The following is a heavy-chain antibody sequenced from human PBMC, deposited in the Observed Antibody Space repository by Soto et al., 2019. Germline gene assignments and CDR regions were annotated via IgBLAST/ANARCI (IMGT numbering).Heavy chain of an antibody. CDR1: VFSLSTPRLG. J-gene: IGHJ2*01. V-gene: IGHV2-26*01. Sequence: QVTLKESGPVVVKPTEPLTLTCTVSVFSLSTPRLGVSWIRQPPVKALKWLAHIFSEDVKAYNTSLENKVAISQDTSKSQVVLTMTNVDPLDTATYFFARINSFWLCYWNWYFDLWGRGTLVTVSS. CDR2: IFSEDVK. D-gene: IGHD3-3*01. CDR3: ARINSFWLCYWNWYFDL.